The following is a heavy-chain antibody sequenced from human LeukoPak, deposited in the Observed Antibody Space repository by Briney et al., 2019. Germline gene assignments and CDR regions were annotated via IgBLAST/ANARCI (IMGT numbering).Heavy chain of an antibody. CDR3: ARGAWRRGSGTQNHGMDV. V-gene: IGHV1-8*01. Sequence: ASVKVSCKASGYTFTSYDINWVRQATGQGLEWMGWMNPNSGNTGYAQKFQGRVTMTRNTSISTAYMELSSLRSEDTAVYYCARGAWRRGSGTQNHGMDVWGQGTTVTVSS. CDR2: MNPNSGNT. J-gene: IGHJ6*02. CDR1: GYTFTSYD. D-gene: IGHD3-10*01.